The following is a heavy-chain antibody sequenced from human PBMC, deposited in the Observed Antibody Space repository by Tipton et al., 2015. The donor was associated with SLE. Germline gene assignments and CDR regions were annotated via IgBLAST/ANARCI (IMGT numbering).Heavy chain of an antibody. CDR2: ICYSGTT. J-gene: IGHJ4*02. CDR1: TGSISSSRYC. CDR3: ARGTGITDD. D-gene: IGHD1-7*01. V-gene: IGHV4-39*02. Sequence: GLVKPSETLSLTCTVSTGSISSSRYCWGWIRQPPGKGLEWIGSICYSGTTNYNPSLKSRVTISVDTSKNHFSLNLNSVTAADTAIYYCARGTGITDDWGQGTLVTVSS.